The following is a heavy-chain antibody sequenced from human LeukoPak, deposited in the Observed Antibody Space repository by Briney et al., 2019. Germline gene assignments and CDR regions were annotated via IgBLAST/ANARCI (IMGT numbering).Heavy chain of an antibody. CDR1: GFTFNGYS. CDR3: ARDSGWGNYFDF. Sequence: GGSLRLSCAASGFTFNGYSMNCVRQAPGKGLEWVSYISSSSSTIYYADSVKGRFTISRDNAKNSLYLQMNSLRDEDTAVYYCARDSGWGNYFDFWGQGTLVTVSS. V-gene: IGHV3-48*02. J-gene: IGHJ4*02. D-gene: IGHD6-19*01. CDR2: ISSSSSTI.